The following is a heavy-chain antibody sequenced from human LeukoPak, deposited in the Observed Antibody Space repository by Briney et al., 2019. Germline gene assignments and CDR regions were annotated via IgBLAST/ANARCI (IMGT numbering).Heavy chain of an antibody. CDR2: ISYDGSNK. Sequence: GGSLRLSCAASGFTFSSYGMHWVRQAPGKGLEWVAVISYDGSNKYFADSVKGRFTISRDNSKNTLYLQMNSLRAEDTAVYYCAKDSGVAVAGTLRAFDIWGQGTMVTVSS. CDR1: GFTFSSYG. CDR3: AKDSGVAVAGTLRAFDI. V-gene: IGHV3-30*18. J-gene: IGHJ3*02. D-gene: IGHD6-19*01.